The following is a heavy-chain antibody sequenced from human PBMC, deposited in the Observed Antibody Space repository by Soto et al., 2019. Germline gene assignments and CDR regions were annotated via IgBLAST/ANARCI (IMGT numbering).Heavy chain of an antibody. Sequence: PSETLSLTCAVYGGSFSGYYWSWIRQPPGKGLEWIGEINHSGSTNYNPSPKSRVTISVDTSKNQFSLKLSSVTAADTAVYYCARACITMVRGVIMTAMDVWGKGTTVTVSS. V-gene: IGHV4-34*01. J-gene: IGHJ6*04. D-gene: IGHD3-10*01. CDR1: GGSFSGYY. CDR3: ARACITMVRGVIMTAMDV. CDR2: INHSGST.